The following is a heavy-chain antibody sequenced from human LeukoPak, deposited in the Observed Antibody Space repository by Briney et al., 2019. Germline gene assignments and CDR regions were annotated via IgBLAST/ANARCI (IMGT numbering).Heavy chain of an antibody. V-gene: IGHV3-74*01. CDR1: GFTFSSYR. D-gene: IGHD4-23*01. Sequence: GGSLRLSCAASGFTFSSYRMNWARQAPGKGLVWVSRIASDGSSTTYADSVKGRFSISGDNAKNTLYLQMNSLRVEDTAVYYCARGRPHGNDYWGQGTLVTVSS. CDR2: IASDGSST. CDR3: ARGRPHGNDY. J-gene: IGHJ4*02.